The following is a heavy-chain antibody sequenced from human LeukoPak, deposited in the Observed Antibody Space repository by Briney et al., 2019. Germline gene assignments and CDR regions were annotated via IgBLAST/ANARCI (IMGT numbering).Heavy chain of an antibody. Sequence: PSETLSLTCTVSGVSISSSNSYWGWIRQPPGKGMEWIGSIYYSGNTYYNASLKSQVSISIDTSKNQFSLKLTSVTAADTAVYYCARQTGSGLFILPGGQGTLVTVSS. D-gene: IGHD3/OR15-3a*01. J-gene: IGHJ4*02. CDR3: ARQTGSGLFILP. V-gene: IGHV4-39*01. CDR2: IYYSGNT. CDR1: GVSISSSNSY.